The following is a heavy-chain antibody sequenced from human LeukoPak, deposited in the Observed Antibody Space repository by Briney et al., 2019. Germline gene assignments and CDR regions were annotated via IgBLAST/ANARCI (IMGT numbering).Heavy chain of an antibody. V-gene: IGHV1-18*04. CDR2: ISPYNGNT. D-gene: IGHD2-21*02. Sequence: ASVKVSCKASGYTFTAYYIHWVRQAPGQGLEWMGWISPYNGNTNYAQKLQGRVTMTTDTSTSTVNMELRSLRSDDTAVYYCARRVNCAGDCSLDYWGQGTLVTVSS. J-gene: IGHJ4*02. CDR3: ARRVNCAGDCSLDY. CDR1: GYTFTAYY.